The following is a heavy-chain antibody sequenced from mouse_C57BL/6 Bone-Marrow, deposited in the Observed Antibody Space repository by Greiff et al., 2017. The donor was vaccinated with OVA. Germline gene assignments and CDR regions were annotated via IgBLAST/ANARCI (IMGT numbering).Heavy chain of an antibody. D-gene: IGHD1-1*01. V-gene: IGHV10-1*01. Sequence: EVKLVESGGGLVQPKGSLKLSCAASGFSFNTYAMNWVRQAPGKGLEWVARIRSKSNNYATYYADSVKDRFTISRDDSESMLYLQMNNLKTEDTAMYYCVRQSPTVVAGDYWGQGTTLTVSS. CDR1: GFSFNTYA. J-gene: IGHJ2*01. CDR3: VRQSPTVVAGDY. CDR2: IRSKSNNYAT.